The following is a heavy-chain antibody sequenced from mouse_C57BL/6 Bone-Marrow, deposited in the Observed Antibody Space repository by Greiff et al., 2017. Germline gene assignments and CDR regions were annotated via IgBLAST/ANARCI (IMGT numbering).Heavy chain of an antibody. J-gene: IGHJ2*01. V-gene: IGHV1-72*01. Sequence: QVQLKQPGAELVKPGASVKLSCKASGYTFTSYWMHWVKQRPGRGLEWIGRIDPNSGGTKYNEKFKSKATLTVDQPSSTAYMQLSSLTSADSAVYYCARGVYGSSCGMDYWGQGTTLTVSS. CDR2: IDPNSGGT. CDR1: GYTFTSYW. CDR3: ARGVYGSSCGMDY. D-gene: IGHD1-1*01.